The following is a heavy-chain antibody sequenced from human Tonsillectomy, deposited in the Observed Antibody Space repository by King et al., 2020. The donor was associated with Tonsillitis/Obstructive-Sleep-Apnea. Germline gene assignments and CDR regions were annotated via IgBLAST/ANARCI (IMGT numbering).Heavy chain of an antibody. Sequence: VQLVESGGGLVQPGGSLSLSCAASGFTFSSYEMNWVRQAPGKGLEWVSYISSSGSTIYYADSVKGRFTISRDNAKNSLYLQMNSLRAEDTAVYYCARWGELHYYYGMDVWGQGTTVTVSS. D-gene: IGHD2-15*01. V-gene: IGHV3-48*03. CDR1: GFTFSSYE. CDR2: ISSSGSTI. CDR3: ARWGELHYYYGMDV. J-gene: IGHJ6*02.